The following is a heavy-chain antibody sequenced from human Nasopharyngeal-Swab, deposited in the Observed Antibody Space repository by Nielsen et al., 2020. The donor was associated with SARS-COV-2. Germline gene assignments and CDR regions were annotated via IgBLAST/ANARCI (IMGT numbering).Heavy chain of an antibody. CDR2: IYYSGST. D-gene: IGHD6-6*01. CDR3: ARRIAAPGGDGMDV. CDR1: GGSISSSSYY. Sequence: SETLSLTCTVSGGSISSSSYYWGWIRQPPGKGLEWIGSIYYSGSTYHNPSLKSRVTISVDTSKNQFSLKLSSVTAADTAVYYCARRIAAPGGDGMDVWGQGTTVTVSS. J-gene: IGHJ6*02. V-gene: IGHV4-39*01.